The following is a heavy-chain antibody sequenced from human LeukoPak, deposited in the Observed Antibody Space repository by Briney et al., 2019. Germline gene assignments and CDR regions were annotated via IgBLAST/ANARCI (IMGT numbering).Heavy chain of an antibody. D-gene: IGHD6-19*01. CDR3: ATKQWLAPPPDS. V-gene: IGHV3-74*01. CDR2: INTDGTVT. J-gene: IGHJ4*02. CDR1: GFTFSSCV. Sequence: GGSLRLSCATSGFTFSSCVMAWVRQAPGKGLESVSRINTDGTVTTYADSVKGRFTVSRDNADNTMFLQMNSVRDEDTAVYYCATKQWLAPPPDSWGQGTPVTVSS.